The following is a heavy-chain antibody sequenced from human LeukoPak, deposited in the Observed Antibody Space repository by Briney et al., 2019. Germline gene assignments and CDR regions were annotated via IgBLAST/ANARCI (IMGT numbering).Heavy chain of an antibody. V-gene: IGHV3-7*01. CDR3: ANHLACGSTSCPPFDD. CDR2: IKQDGSEK. D-gene: IGHD2-2*01. J-gene: IGHJ4*02. CDR1: GFTFSSYW. Sequence: GGSLRLSCAASGFTFSSYWMNWVRQAPGKGLEWVANIKQDGSEKYYVDSVKGRFTISRDNAKNSLYLQMNSLRAEDTAVYYCANHLACGSTSCPPFDDWGQGTLVTVSS.